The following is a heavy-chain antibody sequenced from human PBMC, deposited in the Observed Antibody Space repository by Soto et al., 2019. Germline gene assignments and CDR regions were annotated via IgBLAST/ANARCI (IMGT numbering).Heavy chain of an antibody. CDR3: ATTPSNYYGLNWFDP. Sequence: QVPLVQSGAEVKKPGASVKVSCKASGYTFTSYGISWVRQAPGQGLEWMGWISAYNGNTNYAQKLQGRVTMTTDTSTSTAYMELRSLRSDDTAVYYCATTPSNYYGLNWFDPWGQGTLITVSS. CDR2: ISAYNGNT. D-gene: IGHD3-10*01. J-gene: IGHJ5*02. V-gene: IGHV1-18*01. CDR1: GYTFTSYG.